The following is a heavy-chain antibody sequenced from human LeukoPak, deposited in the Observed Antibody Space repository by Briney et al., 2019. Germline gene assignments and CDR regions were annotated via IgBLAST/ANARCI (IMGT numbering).Heavy chain of an antibody. Sequence: SETLSLTCAIFGGSFSGYYWSWIRQPPGKGLEWIGEIIHSGSTNYNPSLKSRVTISVDTSKNQFSLNLSSVTAADTAVYYCARGRPMVVLDYWGQGTLVTVSS. V-gene: IGHV4-34*01. CDR3: ARGRPMVVLDY. CDR2: IIHSGST. D-gene: IGHD4/OR15-4a*01. J-gene: IGHJ4*02. CDR1: GGSFSGYY.